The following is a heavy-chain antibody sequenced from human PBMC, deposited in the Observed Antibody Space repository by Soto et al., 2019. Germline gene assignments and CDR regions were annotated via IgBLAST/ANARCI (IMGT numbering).Heavy chain of an antibody. Sequence: EEQLVESGGGLVEPGGSLRLSCAASGFTFKNAWLSWVRQAPGKGLEWVGSIKNKIDGGTTDYAAPVKGRFTISSDDSKNTVYLKMNSLKTDDTDVYYCATVGYTFGYASKAWGQGTLVAVAS. CDR3: ATVGYTFGYASKA. CDR1: GFTFKNAW. J-gene: IGHJ4*02. V-gene: IGHV3-15*01. CDR2: IKNKIDGGTT. D-gene: IGHD5-18*01.